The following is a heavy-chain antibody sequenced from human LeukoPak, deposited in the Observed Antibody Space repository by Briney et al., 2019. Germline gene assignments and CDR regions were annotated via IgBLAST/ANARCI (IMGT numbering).Heavy chain of an antibody. CDR2: ISSSGSTI. D-gene: IGHD1-26*01. V-gene: IGHV3-48*03. J-gene: IGHJ4*02. Sequence: PGGSLRLSCAASGFTFSSYEMNWVRQAPGKGLEWVSYISSSGSTIYYADSVKGRFTISRDNAKNSLYLQMNSLRAEDTAVYYCARMSGSYGYYFDYWGQGTLVTVSS. CDR1: GFTFSSYE. CDR3: ARMSGSYGYYFDY.